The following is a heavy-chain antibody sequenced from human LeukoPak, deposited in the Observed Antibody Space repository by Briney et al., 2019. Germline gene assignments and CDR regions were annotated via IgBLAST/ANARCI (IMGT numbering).Heavy chain of an antibody. CDR2: IKEDGGET. CDR3: ARRKEGQTTFDY. V-gene: IGHV3-7*01. Sequence: GGSLRLSCVADGLVFSNYWMGWVSQAPGKGMEWEATIKEDGGETYYVDSVKGRFTISRDTAKNSLDLQMTSLRDEGTAVYYCARRKEGQTTFDYWGQGTLVTVSS. J-gene: IGHJ4*02. D-gene: IGHD1-7*01. CDR1: GLVFSNYW.